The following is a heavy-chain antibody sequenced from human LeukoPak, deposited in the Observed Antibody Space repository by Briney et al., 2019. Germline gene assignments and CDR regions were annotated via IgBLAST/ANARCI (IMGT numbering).Heavy chain of an antibody. Sequence: SVKVSCKASGGTFSSYAISWVRQAPGQGLEWMGGIIPIFGTANYAQKFQGRVTITADKSTSTAYMELSRLRSDDTAVYYCARVWRPFGVMDVWGKGTTVTISS. CDR1: GGTFSSYA. CDR3: ARVWRPFGVMDV. V-gene: IGHV1-69*06. J-gene: IGHJ6*04. CDR2: IIPIFGTA. D-gene: IGHD3-16*01.